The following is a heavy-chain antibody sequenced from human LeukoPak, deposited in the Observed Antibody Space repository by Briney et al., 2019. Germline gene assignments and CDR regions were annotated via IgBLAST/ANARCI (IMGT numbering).Heavy chain of an antibody. V-gene: IGHV1-46*01. D-gene: IGHD6-13*01. Sequence: ASVKVSCKASGYTFTSYYMHWVRQAPGQGLEWMGIINPSGGSTSYAQKFQGRVTMTRDTSTSTVYMELSSLRSEDTAVYYCARESGGYVAAADFDYWGQGTLVTVSS. CDR2: INPSGGST. CDR1: GYTFTSYY. J-gene: IGHJ4*02. CDR3: ARESGGYVAAADFDY.